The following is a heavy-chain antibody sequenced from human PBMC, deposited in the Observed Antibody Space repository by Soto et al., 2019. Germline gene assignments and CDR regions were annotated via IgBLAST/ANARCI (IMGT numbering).Heavy chain of an antibody. V-gene: IGHV4-59*08. CDR1: GTSISSYY. CDR3: ASLGYSGSGSGK. CDR2: IYYSGST. Sequence: QVQLHESGPGLVKPSENLALTCTVSGTSISSYYWSWVRQPPGKGLEWIGHIYYSGSTNYNPSLKSRATISVDTSKNQFSLKLTSVTAADTAVYYCASLGYSGSGSGKWGQGTLVTVSS. J-gene: IGHJ4*02. D-gene: IGHD5-12*01.